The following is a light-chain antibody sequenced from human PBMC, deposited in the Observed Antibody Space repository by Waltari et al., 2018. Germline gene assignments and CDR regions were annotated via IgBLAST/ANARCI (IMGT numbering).Light chain of an antibody. J-gene: IGKJ2*01. Sequence: EIVLTQSPAILSLSPGERATLSCRPSQGVTKYLSWYQLKPGQAPRLLIYDASNSATGIPTRFSGSGSGTDFTLTISSLEPDDFAVYFCHLRSNWRYTFGQGTKLEIK. CDR2: DAS. CDR1: QGVTKY. CDR3: HLRSNWRYT. V-gene: IGKV3-11*01.